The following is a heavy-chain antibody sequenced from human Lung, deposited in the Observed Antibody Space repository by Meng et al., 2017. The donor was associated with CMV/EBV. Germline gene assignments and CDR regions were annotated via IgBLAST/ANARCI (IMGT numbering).Heavy chain of an antibody. J-gene: IGHJ5*02. CDR1: GYTFTDYG. CDR2: ISAYNGDT. D-gene: IGHD2-2*01. CDR3: ARDLQYCGSTSCYDDCFDP. V-gene: IGHV1-18*01. Sequence: ASVKVSXKASGYTFTDYGISWVRQAPGQGLEWMGWISAYNGDTNYARNVRGRVTMTTDTSTTTAYMELRSLRSDDTAVYYCARDLQYCGSTSCYDDCFDPWGQGTLVTVSS.